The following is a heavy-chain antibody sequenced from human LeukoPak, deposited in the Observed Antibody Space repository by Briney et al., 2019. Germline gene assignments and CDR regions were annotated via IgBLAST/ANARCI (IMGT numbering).Heavy chain of an antibody. CDR1: GFTFDAFG. V-gene: IGHV3-20*04. D-gene: IGHD7-27*01. Sequence: GGSLRLSCAASGFTFDAFGMTWVRQAPGKGLEWVSAIRGDAGSTGYADSVKGRFTISRDNAKNSLYLQMNSLRVEDTALYCCARVWAWGSGNYFDNWGQGTLVTVSS. J-gene: IGHJ4*02. CDR2: IRGDAGST. CDR3: ARVWAWGSGNYFDN.